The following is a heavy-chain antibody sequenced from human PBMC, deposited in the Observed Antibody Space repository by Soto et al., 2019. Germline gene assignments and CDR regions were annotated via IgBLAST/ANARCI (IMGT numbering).Heavy chain of an antibody. J-gene: IGHJ4*02. CDR1: GGTFGSYA. V-gene: IGHV1-69*13. CDR2: IIPIFGTA. Sequence: SVKVSCKASGGTFGSYAISWVRQAPGQGLEWMGGIIPIFGTANYAQKFQGRVTITADESTSTAYMELSSLRSEDTAVYYCARSPGDYHSFFDYWGQGTLVTVSS. CDR3: ARSPGDYHSFFDY. D-gene: IGHD4-17*01.